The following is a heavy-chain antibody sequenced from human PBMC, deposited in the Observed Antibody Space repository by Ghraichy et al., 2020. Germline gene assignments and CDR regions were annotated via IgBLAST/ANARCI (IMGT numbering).Heavy chain of an antibody. V-gene: IGHV3-15*01. CDR3: TKDGALTN. CDR2: IKSKSDGGTT. J-gene: IGHJ4*02. Sequence: GESLNISCAASGFTLSNAWMTWVRQAPGKGLEWVGRIKSKSDGGTTDYAAPVKGRFTISGDDSTNTLYLQMNSLKTEDTAVYYCTKDGALTNWGQGTTVTVSS. CDR1: GFTLSNAW. D-gene: IGHD4/OR15-4a*01.